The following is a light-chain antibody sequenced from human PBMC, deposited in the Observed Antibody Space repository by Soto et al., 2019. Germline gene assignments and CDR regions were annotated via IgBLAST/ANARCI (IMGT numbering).Light chain of an antibody. V-gene: IGLV1-51*01. Sequence: HSALTQKPSVSAAPGQKVTISCSRTSSNIGGNSVSWYQQPPGTAPKPLIDDDNKRPSGIPDRFPASKSGTSTTLGITGFQTGDEAVYYCGSWDSSLSAYVFGTGTKVPVL. CDR3: GSWDSSLSAYV. J-gene: IGLJ1*01. CDR2: DDN. CDR1: SSNIGGNS.